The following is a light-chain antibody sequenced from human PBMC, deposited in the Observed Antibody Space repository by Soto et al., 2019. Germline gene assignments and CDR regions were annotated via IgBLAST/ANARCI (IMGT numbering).Light chain of an antibody. J-gene: IGLJ1*01. CDR1: STDVGGYNA. Sequence: QSALSQPASVSWSPGQTITISCTGTSTDVGGYNAVSWYQHHPGKAPKLIIYEVTHRPSGVSDRFSASKSGNTASLTISGLQAEDEADYYCNSFRVSHLYVFGTGTKLTVL. V-gene: IGLV2-14*01. CDR3: NSFRVSHLYV. CDR2: EVT.